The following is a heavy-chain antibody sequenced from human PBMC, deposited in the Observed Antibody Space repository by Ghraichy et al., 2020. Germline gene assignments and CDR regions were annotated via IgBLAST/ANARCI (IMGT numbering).Heavy chain of an antibody. D-gene: IGHD5-18*01. CDR2: IIPILGIA. J-gene: IGHJ6*03. CDR3: AGVDTAMGNNYYYYYMDV. Sequence: SVKVSCKASGGTFSSYAISWVRQAPGQGLEWMGRIIPILGIANYAQIFQGRVTITADKSTSTAYMELSSLRSEDTAVYYCAGVDTAMGNNYYYYYMDVWGKGTTVTVSS. CDR1: GGTFSSYA. V-gene: IGHV1-69*04.